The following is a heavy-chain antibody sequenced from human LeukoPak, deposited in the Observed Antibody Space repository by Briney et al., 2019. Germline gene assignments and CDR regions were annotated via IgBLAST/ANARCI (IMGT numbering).Heavy chain of an antibody. Sequence: ASVKVSCKASGYSFTSYVLHWVRQAPGQRLEWMGWINAANGETKYSQRFQGRVTFTRDTSASTAYMELSSLTSADTAVYYCARGDDYGDYWGLYWGQGTLVTVSS. CDR1: GYSFTSYV. V-gene: IGHV1-3*01. CDR3: ARGDDYGDYWGLY. CDR2: INAANGET. D-gene: IGHD4-17*01. J-gene: IGHJ4*02.